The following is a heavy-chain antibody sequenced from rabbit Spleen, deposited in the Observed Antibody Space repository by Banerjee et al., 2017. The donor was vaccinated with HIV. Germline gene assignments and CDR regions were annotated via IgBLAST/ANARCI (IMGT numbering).Heavy chain of an antibody. CDR2: IYGDRSGST. V-gene: IGHV1S40*01. CDR1: GFSFSSSYY. D-gene: IGHD8-1*01. CDR3: ARDTGSSFSSYGMDL. J-gene: IGHJ6*01. Sequence: QSLEESGGDLVKPGASLTLTCTASGFSFSSSYYMCWVRQAPGKGLECIACIYGDRSGSTYSATWAKGRFTCSKTSSTTVTLQMTSLTVADTATYFCARDTGSSFSSYGMDLWGPGTLVTVS.